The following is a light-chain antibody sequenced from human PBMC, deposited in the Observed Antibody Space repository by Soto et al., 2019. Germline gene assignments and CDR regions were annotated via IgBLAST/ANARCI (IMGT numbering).Light chain of an antibody. CDR2: AAS. CDR3: QQYYSYPLT. V-gene: IGKV1-5*01. CDR1: RSISTW. J-gene: IGKJ1*01. Sequence: DIQMTQSPSALSASVGDRVTITCRASRSISTWLAWYQQKPGKAPKLLIYAASTLQSGVPSRFSGSGSGTDFTLTISCLQSEDFATYYCQQYYSYPLTFGQGTKVDI.